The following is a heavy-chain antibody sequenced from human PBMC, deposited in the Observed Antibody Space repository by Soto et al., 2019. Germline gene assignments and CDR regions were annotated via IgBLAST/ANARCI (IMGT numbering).Heavy chain of an antibody. CDR1: GGSISSYY. V-gene: IGHV4-59*01. CDR3: ARARYNSRCRIAY. CDR2: ISNSGST. J-gene: IGHJ4*02. D-gene: IGHD1-20*01. Sequence: PSETLSLSCTVSGGSISSYYWSWIRQPPGKGLEWIGYISNSGSTNYNPSLKSRVTISVDTSKNQFSLKLSSVTAADTAVYYCARARYNSRCRIAYWGQGTLVTVSS.